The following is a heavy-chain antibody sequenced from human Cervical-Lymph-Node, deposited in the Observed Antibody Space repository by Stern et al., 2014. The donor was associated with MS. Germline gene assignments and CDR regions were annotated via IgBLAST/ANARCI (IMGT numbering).Heavy chain of an antibody. V-gene: IGHV1-69*12. J-gene: IGHJ5*02. CDR1: GGTFSSTG. Sequence: QDQLVQSGAEVKRPGSSVRVSCEVFGGTFSSTGINWVRQAPGRGLEWVGGIIPIFGPKYAPEFLGTVTISADESASTAYLDLRSLISAYTAVFYCVGPDFHLWGQGTLVTVSS. CDR2: IIPIFGP. CDR3: VGPDFHL. D-gene: IGHD3/OR15-3a*01.